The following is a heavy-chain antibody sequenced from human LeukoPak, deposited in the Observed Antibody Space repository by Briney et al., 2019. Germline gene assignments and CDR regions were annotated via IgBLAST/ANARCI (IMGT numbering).Heavy chain of an antibody. CDR1: GYRFTDYW. J-gene: IGHJ4*02. D-gene: IGHD1-1*01. Sequence: GGSLKISCKGSGYRFTDYWIAWVRQMPGKGLEWMGIIYPGDSDSRYSPSFQGQVTFSADKSISTAYLQWSSLKASDTAMYYCARHSTGNDYWGQGTLVTVSS. CDR2: IYPGDSDS. CDR3: ARHSTGNDY. V-gene: IGHV5-51*01.